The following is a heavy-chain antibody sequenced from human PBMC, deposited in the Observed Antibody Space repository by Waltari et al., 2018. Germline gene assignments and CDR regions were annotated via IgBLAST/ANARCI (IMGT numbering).Heavy chain of an antibody. CDR1: GGSVRAGIYY. Sequence: QVQLQESGPRLVKPSATLSLTCTVSGGSVRAGIYYWAWIRQPPGKGLEWIGSVYSSGSPHYKSSLKSRVTMSVDMSKNQFSLRLTSVTAADTATYYCARQSYGSGTYEFDFWGQGALVTVSS. D-gene: IGHD3-10*01. CDR2: VYSSGSP. J-gene: IGHJ4*02. CDR3: ARQSYGSGTYEFDF. V-gene: IGHV4-39*01.